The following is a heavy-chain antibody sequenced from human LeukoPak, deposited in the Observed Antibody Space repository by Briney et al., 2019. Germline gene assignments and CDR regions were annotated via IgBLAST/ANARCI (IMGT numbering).Heavy chain of an antibody. J-gene: IGHJ6*03. V-gene: IGHV1-8*01. CDR1: GYTFTSYD. D-gene: IGHD3-3*01. Sequence: ASVKVSCKASGYTFTSYDINWVRQATGQGLEWMGWMNPNSGNTGYAQKFQGRVTMTRNTSISTAYMELSSLRSEDTAVYYCAREGVFRFLEWLPYMDVWGKGTTVTVSS. CDR3: AREGVFRFLEWLPYMDV. CDR2: MNPNSGNT.